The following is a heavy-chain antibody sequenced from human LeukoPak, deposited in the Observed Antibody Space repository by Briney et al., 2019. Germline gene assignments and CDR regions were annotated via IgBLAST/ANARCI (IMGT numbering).Heavy chain of an antibody. CDR1: GYTFTSYY. Sequence: GASVKVSCKASGYTFTSYYIHWVRQAPGQGLEWMGIINPSGGSTSYAQKFQGRVTMTRDTSTSTVYMELSSLRSEDTAVYYCARDGVPYYDSSGYHFDYWGQGTLVTVSS. CDR2: INPSGGST. D-gene: IGHD3-22*01. CDR3: ARDGVPYYDSSGYHFDY. J-gene: IGHJ4*02. V-gene: IGHV1-46*01.